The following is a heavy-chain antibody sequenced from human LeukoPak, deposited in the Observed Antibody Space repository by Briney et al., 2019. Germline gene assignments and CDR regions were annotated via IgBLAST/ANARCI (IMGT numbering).Heavy chain of an antibody. D-gene: IGHD6-6*01. V-gene: IGHV4-61*02. J-gene: IGHJ4*02. CDR1: GSISSGSYY. CDR3: AREGQQLVPPLDY. Sequence: SETLSLTCTVSGSISSGSYYWSWIRQPAGKGLEWIGRIYISGSTNYNPSLESRVTISVDTSKNQFSLKLTSPTAADTAVYYCAREGQQLVPPLDYWGQGTLVTVSS. CDR2: IYISGST.